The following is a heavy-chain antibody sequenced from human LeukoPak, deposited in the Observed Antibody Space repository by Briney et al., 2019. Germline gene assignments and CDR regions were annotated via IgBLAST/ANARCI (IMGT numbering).Heavy chain of an antibody. D-gene: IGHD3-9*01. CDR3: ARSLPNRAYYDVLTGYLEAHFDY. CDR1: GYTFTGYY. CDR2: INPNSGGT. V-gene: IGHV1-2*02. J-gene: IGHJ4*02. Sequence: ASVKVSCKASGYTFTGYYMHWVRQAPGQGLEWMGWINPNSGGTNYAQRFQGRVTMTRDTSISTAYMELSRLRSDDTAVYYCARSLPNRAYYDVLTGYLEAHFDYWGQGTLVTVSS.